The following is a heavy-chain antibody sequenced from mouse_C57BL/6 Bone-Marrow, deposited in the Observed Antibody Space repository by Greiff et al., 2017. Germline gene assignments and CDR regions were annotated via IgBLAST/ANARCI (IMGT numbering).Heavy chain of an antibody. Sequence: EVQGVESGGDLVKPGGSLKLSCAASGFTFSSYGMSWVRPTPDKRLEWVATISSGGSYTYYPDSVKGRFTISRDNAKNTLYLQMSSLKSEDTAMYYCARRYYYGSGRYFDVWGTGTTVTVAS. CDR3: ARRYYYGSGRYFDV. CDR2: ISSGGSYT. J-gene: IGHJ1*03. V-gene: IGHV5-6*01. CDR1: GFTFSSYG. D-gene: IGHD1-1*01.